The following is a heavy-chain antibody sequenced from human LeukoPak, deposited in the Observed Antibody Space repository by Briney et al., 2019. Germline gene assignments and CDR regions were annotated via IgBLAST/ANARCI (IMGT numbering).Heavy chain of an antibody. CDR1: GFTFSIYW. V-gene: IGHV3-7*05. CDR2: IKQDGSEK. CDR3: VRGSSGTVVRGVSWAWFDP. Sequence: GGSLRLSCAASGFTFSIYWMTWVRQAPGKGLEWEANIKQDGSEKSYVDSAKGRFTISRDNAKNSLYLQMNSLRAEDTAVYYCVRGSSGTVVRGVSWAWFDPWGQGTLVTVSS. D-gene: IGHD3-10*01. J-gene: IGHJ5*02.